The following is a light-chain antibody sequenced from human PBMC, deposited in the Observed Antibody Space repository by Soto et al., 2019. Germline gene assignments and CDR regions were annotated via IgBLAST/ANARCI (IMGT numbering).Light chain of an antibody. V-gene: IGKV4-1*01. CDR1: RRVLYSPNNKNY. CDR2: WAS. J-gene: IGKJ1*01. CDR3: HQYADTPRT. Sequence: DIVMTQSPDSLAVSLGERATINCKSSRRVLYSPNNKNYVAWYQKKPGQPPKLLIYWASYRESGVPDRFSGSGSATDFTLTISSLQAEDVATYYCHQYADTPRTFGQGTKVEIK.